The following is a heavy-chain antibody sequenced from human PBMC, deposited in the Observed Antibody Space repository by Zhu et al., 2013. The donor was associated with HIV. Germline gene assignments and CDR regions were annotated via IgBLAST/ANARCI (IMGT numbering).Heavy chain of an antibody. Sequence: QVQLQESGPGLVKPSETLSLTCAVSGYSITSGYYWGWIRQPPGKGLECIGYIYHSGSTYYNPSLKSRVTISVDTSKNQFSLKLSSVTAADTAVYYCARGGDYDLHFGGVIRSNWFDPWGQGTLVTVSS. CDR3: ARGGDYDLHFGGVIRSNWFDP. CDR2: IYHSGST. D-gene: IGHD3-16*02. CDR1: GYSITSGYY. V-gene: IGHV4-38-2*01. J-gene: IGHJ5*02.